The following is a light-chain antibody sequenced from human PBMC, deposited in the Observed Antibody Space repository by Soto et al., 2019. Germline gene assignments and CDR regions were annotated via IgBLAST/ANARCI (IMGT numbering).Light chain of an antibody. J-gene: IGLJ1*01. CDR2: EVN. Sequence: QSALTQPPSAFGSPGQSVTISCTGTSSDVGGYNYVSWYQQHPGRAPRLMIYEVNKRPSGVPDRFSGSKSGDTASLTVSGLQAEDEADYYCYSYAGSHNVFGTGTKLTVL. CDR1: SSDVGGYNY. CDR3: YSYAGSHNV. V-gene: IGLV2-8*01.